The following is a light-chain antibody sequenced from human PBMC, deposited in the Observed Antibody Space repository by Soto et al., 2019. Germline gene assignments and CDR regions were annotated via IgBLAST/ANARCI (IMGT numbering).Light chain of an antibody. CDR1: QNIRGW. Sequence: DVQMTQSPSTLSASVGDRVAITCRAGQNIRGWLAWYQQKPGKAPNLLIYGASILGSGLPSRFSGSGYGTEFTLTISSLQPDDFGTYYCQQYISTRTFGQGTRVEVK. J-gene: IGKJ1*01. CDR3: QQYISTRT. V-gene: IGKV1-5*03. CDR2: GAS.